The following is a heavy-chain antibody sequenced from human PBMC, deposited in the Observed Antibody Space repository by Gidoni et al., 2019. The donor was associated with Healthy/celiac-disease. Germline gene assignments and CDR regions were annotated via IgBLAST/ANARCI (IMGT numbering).Heavy chain of an antibody. CDR3: AKDRGYCSSTSCSTSYYFDF. D-gene: IGHD2-2*02. CDR1: VFTFDDYA. Sequence: EVQLVESGGGLVQPGRSLRLPCPASVFTFDDYAIHWVRQAPGKGLEWVSGINWNTGGIGYADSVKGRFTISRDNAENSLYLQMDSLRAEDTAFYYCAKDRGYCSSTSCSTSYYFDFWGQGTLVTVSS. CDR2: INWNTGGI. J-gene: IGHJ4*02. V-gene: IGHV3-9*01.